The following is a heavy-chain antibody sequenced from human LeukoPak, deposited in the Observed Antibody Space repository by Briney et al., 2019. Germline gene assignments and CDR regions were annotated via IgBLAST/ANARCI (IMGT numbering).Heavy chain of an antibody. CDR3: ARQLRNGTGRHKALKRYFFDS. V-gene: IGHV4-34*01. CDR1: GESFSGYY. Sequence: SETPSLTCAVYGESFSGYYWTWIRQSPGKGLELIGEINHSGTTNYNPSLKSRVAVSVDTSKNQLSLTVNSVTVADTAVYYCARQLRNGTGRHKALKRYFFDSWGQGTVVTVSS. CDR2: INHSGTT. D-gene: IGHD1-1*01. J-gene: IGHJ4*02.